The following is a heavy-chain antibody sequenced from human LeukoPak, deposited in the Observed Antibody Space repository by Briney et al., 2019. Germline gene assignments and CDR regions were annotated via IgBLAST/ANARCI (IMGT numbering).Heavy chain of an antibody. CDR2: INSDGSST. V-gene: IGHV3-74*01. D-gene: IGHD5-12*01. CDR1: GFTFSSYW. CDR3: AREGYDSLYYYYYYIDV. J-gene: IGHJ6*03. Sequence: GGSLRLSCAASGFTFSSYWMHWVRQAPGKGLVWVSRINSDGSSTSYADSVKGRFTISRDNAKNTLYPQMNSLRAEDTAVYYCAREGYDSLYYYYYYIDVWGKGTTVTVSS.